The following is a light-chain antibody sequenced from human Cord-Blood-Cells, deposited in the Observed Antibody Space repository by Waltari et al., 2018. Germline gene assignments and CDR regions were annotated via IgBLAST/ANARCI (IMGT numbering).Light chain of an antibody. V-gene: IGKV1-39*01. CDR3: QHSYSTPRT. CDR1: QSISSY. CDR2: AAS. J-gene: IGKJ2*01. Sequence: DIQMTQSPSSLSASVGDRVTITCRASQSISSYLNWYQQKPGKAPKLLIYAASSLQSGVPSRFSGSGAGTDFTLTISSLQPEDFATYYCQHSYSTPRTFGQGTTLEIK.